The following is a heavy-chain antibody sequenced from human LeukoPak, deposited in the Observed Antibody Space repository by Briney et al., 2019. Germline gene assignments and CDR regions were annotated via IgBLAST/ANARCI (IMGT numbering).Heavy chain of an antibody. V-gene: IGHV4-39*01. CDR2: IYYTGST. CDR1: GGSTSSSSYY. Sequence: SETLSLTCTVSGGSTSSSSYYWGWIRQPPGKGLEWIGSIYYTGSTYYNPSLKSRVTISVDTSKNQFSLKLSSVTAADTAVYYCARLLCSGGACGFDYWGQGTLVSVSS. CDR3: ARLLCSGGACGFDY. D-gene: IGHD2-15*01. J-gene: IGHJ4*02.